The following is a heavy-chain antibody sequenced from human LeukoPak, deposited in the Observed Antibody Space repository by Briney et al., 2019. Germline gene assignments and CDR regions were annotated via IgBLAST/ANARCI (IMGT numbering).Heavy chain of an antibody. CDR2: IYYSGST. D-gene: IGHD2-2*01. CDR1: GGSISSGDYY. Sequence: PSETLSLTCTVSGGSISSGDYYWSWIRQPPGTGLEWIGYIYYSGSTYYNPSLKSRVTISVDTSKNQFSLKLSSVTAADTAVYYCARVATRYCSSTSCYVPDYWGQGTLVTVSS. CDR3: ARVATRYCSSTSCYVPDY. J-gene: IGHJ4*02. V-gene: IGHV4-30-4*08.